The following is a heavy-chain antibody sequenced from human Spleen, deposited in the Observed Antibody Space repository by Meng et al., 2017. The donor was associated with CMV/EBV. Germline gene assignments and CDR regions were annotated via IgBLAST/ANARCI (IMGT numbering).Heavy chain of an antibody. CDR1: GVTVSSNY. J-gene: IGHJ5*02. D-gene: IGHD4-11*01. Sequence: AASGVTVSSNYMSWVRQAPGKGLEWVSVIYSGGSTYYADSVKGRFTISRDNSKNTLYLQMNSLRAEDTAVYYCARSLHYPSYNWFDPWGQGTLVTVSS. CDR3: ARSLHYPSYNWFDP. V-gene: IGHV3-53*01. CDR2: IYSGGST.